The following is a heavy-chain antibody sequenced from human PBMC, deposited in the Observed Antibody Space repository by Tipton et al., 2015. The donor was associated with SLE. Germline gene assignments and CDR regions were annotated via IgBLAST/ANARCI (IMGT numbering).Heavy chain of an antibody. Sequence: QVQLVQSGPEVKKPGASVKVSCKASGYTFTSYDINWVRQATGQGLEWMGWMNPNSGNTGYAQKFQGRVTMTRNTSLSTAYMELSGLRSEDTAVYYCARGPPDFWSGYYPFGYWGQGSLVSVSS. CDR2: MNPNSGNT. J-gene: IGHJ4*02. CDR1: GYTFTSYD. CDR3: ARGPPDFWSGYYPFGY. V-gene: IGHV1-8*01. D-gene: IGHD3-3*01.